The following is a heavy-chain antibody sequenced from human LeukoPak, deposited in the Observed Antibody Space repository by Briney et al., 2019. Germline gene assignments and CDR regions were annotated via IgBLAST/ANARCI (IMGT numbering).Heavy chain of an antibody. CDR1: GGSFSGYY. D-gene: IGHD3-3*01. J-gene: IGHJ4*02. V-gene: IGHV4-34*01. CDR2: INHSGST. Sequence: PSETLSLTCAVYGGSFSGYYWSWIRQPPGKGLEWIGEINHSGSTNYNPSLKSRVTISVDTSKNQFSLKLSSVTAADTAVYYCASQNKNSPITIFGVVIRHFDYWGQGTLVTVSS. CDR3: ASQNKNSPITIFGVVIRHFDY.